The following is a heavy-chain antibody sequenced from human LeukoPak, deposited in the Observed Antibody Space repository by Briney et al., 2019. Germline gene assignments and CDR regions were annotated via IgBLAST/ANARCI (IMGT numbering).Heavy chain of an antibody. V-gene: IGHV1-69*02. CDR1: GGTFSSYT. D-gene: IGHD1-26*01. CDR3: ARGESYYDRNRIDY. Sequence: SVKVSCKAYGGTFSSYTISWVRQAPGQGLEWMGRIIPILGIANYAQKFQGRVTITADKSTSTAYMELSSLRSEDTVVYYCARGESYYDRNRIDYWGQGTLVTVSS. CDR2: IIPILGIA. J-gene: IGHJ4*02.